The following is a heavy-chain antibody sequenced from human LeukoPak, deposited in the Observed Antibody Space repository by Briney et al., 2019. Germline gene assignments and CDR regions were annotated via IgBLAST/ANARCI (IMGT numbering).Heavy chain of an antibody. J-gene: IGHJ4*02. D-gene: IGHD3-3*01. CDR3: AKDKRDEIFGVVRTLLDY. V-gene: IGHV3-23*01. CDR1: GFTFSSYA. Sequence: GGSLRLSCAASGFTFSSYAMSWVRQAPGKGLEWVSGISGSGGDTYYADSLKGRFTISRDNSKNTLYLQMNSLRAEDTAVYYCAKDKRDEIFGVVRTLLDYWGQGTLVTVSS. CDR2: ISGSGGDT.